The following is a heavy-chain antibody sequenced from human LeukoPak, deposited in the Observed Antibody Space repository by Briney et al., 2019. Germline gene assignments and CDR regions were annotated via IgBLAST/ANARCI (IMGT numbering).Heavy chain of an antibody. Sequence: PSETLSLTCTVSGGSISSYYWSWIRQPPGKGLEWIGYIYYSGSTNYNPSLKSRVTISVDTSKNQFSLKLSSVTAADTAVYYCARGHSSCFDIDYWGQGTLVTVSS. CDR2: IYYSGST. D-gene: IGHD6-13*01. J-gene: IGHJ4*02. CDR1: GGSISSYY. V-gene: IGHV4-59*01. CDR3: ARGHSSCFDIDY.